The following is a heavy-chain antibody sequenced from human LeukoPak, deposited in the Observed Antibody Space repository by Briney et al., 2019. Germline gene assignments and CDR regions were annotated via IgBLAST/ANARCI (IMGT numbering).Heavy chain of an antibody. D-gene: IGHD5-24*01. CDR1: GFMFSSNW. CDR3: AKEGRSLQTY. V-gene: IGHV3-7*03. Sequence: PGGSLRLSCAASGFMFSSNWMSWVRLAPGKGLKWVANIKEDGTETYYVDSVKGRFTISIDNAKNSLYLQMNSLRVEDTAVYYCAKEGRSLQTYWGQGTLVTVSS. CDR2: IKEDGTET. J-gene: IGHJ4*02.